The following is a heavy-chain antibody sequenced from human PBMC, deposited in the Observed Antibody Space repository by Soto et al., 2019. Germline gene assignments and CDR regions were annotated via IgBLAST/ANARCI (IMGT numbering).Heavy chain of an antibody. V-gene: IGHV3-7*03. Sequence: LRLSCAASGFPLSSYWMSWVRQSPGKAVEWVANIDQDGSEKYYLDSVKGRFTISRDNAKNSLYLQMNSLRTEDTAVFYCARVPGYSSGEEPVTFDIWGQGTMVTVSS. D-gene: IGHD6-19*01. CDR1: GFPLSSYW. CDR2: IDQDGSEK. J-gene: IGHJ3*02. CDR3: ARVPGYSSGEEPVTFDI.